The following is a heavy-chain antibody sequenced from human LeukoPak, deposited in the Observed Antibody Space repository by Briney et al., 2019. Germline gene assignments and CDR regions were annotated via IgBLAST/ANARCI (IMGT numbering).Heavy chain of an antibody. CDR1: GYTFTGYY. V-gene: IGHV1-2*02. CDR2: INPNSGGT. CDR3: ARDRGGDFWSGYIYYYYYYMDV. J-gene: IGHJ6*03. D-gene: IGHD3-3*01. Sequence: GASVKVSCKASGYTFTGYYMHWVRQAPGQGLEWMGWINPNSGGTNYAQKFQGRVTMTRDTSISTAYMELSRLRSDDTAVYYCARDRGGDFWSGYIYYYYYYMDVWGKGTTVTVSS.